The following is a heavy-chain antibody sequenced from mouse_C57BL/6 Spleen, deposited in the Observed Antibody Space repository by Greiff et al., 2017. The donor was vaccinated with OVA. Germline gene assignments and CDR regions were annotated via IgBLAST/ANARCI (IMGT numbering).Heavy chain of an antibody. D-gene: IGHD2-4*01. V-gene: IGHV1-18*01. CDR2: INPNNGGT. CDR3: ARRAGYDYPFAY. Sequence: DVKLVESGPELVKPGASVKIPCKASGYTFTDYNMDWVKQSHGKSLEWIGDINPNNGGTIYNQKFKGKATLTVDKSSSTAYMELRSLTSEDTAVYYCARRAGYDYPFAYWGQGTLVTVSA. J-gene: IGHJ3*01. CDR1: GYTFTDYN.